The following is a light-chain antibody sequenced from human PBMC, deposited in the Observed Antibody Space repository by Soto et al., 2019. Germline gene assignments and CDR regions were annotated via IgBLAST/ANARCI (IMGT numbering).Light chain of an antibody. CDR1: HTISSW. CDR3: QQRSNWPPIT. J-gene: IGKJ5*01. Sequence: DIQITQSPSSLSASVGDRVTITCRASHTISSWLAWYQQKPGKAPKLLIYKASTLKSGVPSRFSGSGSGTDFTLTISSLEPEDFAVYYCQQRSNWPPITFGQGTRLEIK. CDR2: KAS. V-gene: IGKV1-5*03.